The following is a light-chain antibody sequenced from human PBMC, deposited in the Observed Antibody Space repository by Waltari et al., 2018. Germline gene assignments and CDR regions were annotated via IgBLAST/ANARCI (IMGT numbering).Light chain of an antibody. J-gene: IGKJ1*01. CDR1: QGIRNG. Sequence: DIQMTQSPSSLSASVGDRVTITCRASQGIRNGLSWYQQQPGKAPKRLIYAASSLQSGVPSRFSGSGSGTEFTLTISSLQPEDSASYYCLQYNSYPWTFGQGTKVEIK. CDR3: LQYNSYPWT. V-gene: IGKV1-17*01. CDR2: AAS.